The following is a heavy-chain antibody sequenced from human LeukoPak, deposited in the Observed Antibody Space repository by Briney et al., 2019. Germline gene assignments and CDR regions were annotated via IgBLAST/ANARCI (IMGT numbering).Heavy chain of an antibody. J-gene: IGHJ3*01. CDR1: GLTFSSYA. D-gene: IGHD3-22*01. CDR2: ISGNGGTT. CDR3: AKGGRWDYYDSSH. Sequence: PGGSLRLSCAASGLTFSSYAMTWARQAPGKGLEWVSGISGNGGTTYYADSVKGRFTISRDNSKNKLYLQMDSLRIEDTAVYYCAKGGRWDYYDSSHWGQGTMVTVSS. V-gene: IGHV3-23*01.